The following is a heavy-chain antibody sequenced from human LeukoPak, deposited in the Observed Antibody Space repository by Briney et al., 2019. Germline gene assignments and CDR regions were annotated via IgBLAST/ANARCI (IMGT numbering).Heavy chain of an antibody. Sequence: GSLRLSCAASGFTFSSYAMSWVRQPPGKGLEWIGEINHSGSTNYNPSLKSRVTISVDTSKNQFSLKLSSVTAADTAVYYCARRPLLEWLLYHPADYGMDVWGQGTTVTVSS. CDR3: ARRPLLEWLLYHPADYGMDV. CDR2: INHSGST. V-gene: IGHV4-34*01. J-gene: IGHJ6*02. CDR1: GFTFSSYA. D-gene: IGHD3-3*02.